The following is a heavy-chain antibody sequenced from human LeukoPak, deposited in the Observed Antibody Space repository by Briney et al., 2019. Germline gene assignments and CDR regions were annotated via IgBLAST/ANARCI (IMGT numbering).Heavy chain of an antibody. V-gene: IGHV3-23*01. CDR1: GFTFSSYA. Sequence: GGSLRLSCAASGFTFSSYAVSWVRQAPGKGLEWVSRISDSGGSTYYADSVKGRFTISRDNSKNTLFLQMNSLRAEDTAVYYCAKALLGSNTPFDFWGQGTLVTVSS. J-gene: IGHJ4*02. CDR3: AKALLGSNTPFDF. CDR2: ISDSGGST. D-gene: IGHD2-8*02.